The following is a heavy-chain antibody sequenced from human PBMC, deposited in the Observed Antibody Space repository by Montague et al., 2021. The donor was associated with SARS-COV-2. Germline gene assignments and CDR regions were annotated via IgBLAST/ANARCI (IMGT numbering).Heavy chain of an antibody. D-gene: IGHD2-15*01. J-gene: IGHJ6*02. CDR2: ISDSGST. V-gene: IGHV4-59*12. Sequence: SETLSLTCTVSGGSISSFYWSWFRQPPGKGLERIGYISDSGSTNYNPSLTSRVTMSVDTSKNQFSLKVNSVTAADTAVYYCARDLGAVVVAAIKYYYYGMDVWGQGTTVTVSS. CDR3: ARDLGAVVVAAIKYYYYGMDV. CDR1: GGSISSFY.